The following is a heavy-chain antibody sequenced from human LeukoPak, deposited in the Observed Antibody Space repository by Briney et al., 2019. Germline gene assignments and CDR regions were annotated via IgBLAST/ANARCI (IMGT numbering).Heavy chain of an antibody. J-gene: IGHJ6*02. CDR3: ARHWTGYYYYGMDV. CDR1: GDSIISSSHY. V-gene: IGHV4-39*01. CDR2: IYYSGST. Sequence: SETLSLTCTVFGDSIISSSHYWGWIRQPPGKGLEWIGSIYYSGSTHFNPSLQGRVTMSVDASKNQFSLKLSSVTAADTAGYYCARHWTGYYYYGMDVWGQGTTVTVSS. D-gene: IGHD3/OR15-3a*01.